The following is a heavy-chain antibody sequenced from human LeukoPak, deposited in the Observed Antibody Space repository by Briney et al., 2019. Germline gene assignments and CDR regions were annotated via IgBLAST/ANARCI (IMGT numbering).Heavy chain of an antibody. CDR3: ASRGYPKLDY. V-gene: IGHV1-46*01. CDR2: INPSAGST. CDR1: GYTFTSYY. D-gene: IGHD3-10*01. J-gene: IGHJ4*02. Sequence: EASVTVSCKASGYTFTSYYMLWVRQAPGQGLEWMGIINPSAGSTTYAQKFQGRVTMTRDMSTSTVYMELSSVRSEDTAVYYCASRGYPKLDYWGQGTLVTASS.